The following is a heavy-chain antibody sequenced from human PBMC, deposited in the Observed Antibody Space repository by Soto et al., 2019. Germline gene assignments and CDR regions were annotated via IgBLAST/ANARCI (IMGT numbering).Heavy chain of an antibody. Sequence: QVQLVQSGAEVKKPGSSVKVSCKASGGTFSSYAISWVRQAPGQGLEWMGGIIPIFGTANYAQKFQGRVTITADESSSXXGMELSSLRSEDTAVYYCARVVTVVKSFHYWYFDLWGRGTLVTVSS. CDR3: ARVVTVVKSFHYWYFDL. V-gene: IGHV1-69*12. J-gene: IGHJ2*01. D-gene: IGHD2-15*01. CDR1: GGTFSSYA. CDR2: IIPIFGTA.